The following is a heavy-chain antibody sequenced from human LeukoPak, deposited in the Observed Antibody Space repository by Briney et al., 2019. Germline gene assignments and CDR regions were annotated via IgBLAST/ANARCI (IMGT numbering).Heavy chain of an antibody. CDR1: GYTSTGYY. CDR3: ARDFISPPVSY. CDR2: INPNSGGT. Sequence: GASVTVSCKASGYTSTGYYMHWVRQAPGQGLEWMGWINPNSGGTNYAQKFQGRVTMTRGTSISTAYMELSRLRSDDTAVYYCARDFISPPVSYWGQGTLVTVSS. D-gene: IGHD3-3*02. V-gene: IGHV1-2*02. J-gene: IGHJ4*02.